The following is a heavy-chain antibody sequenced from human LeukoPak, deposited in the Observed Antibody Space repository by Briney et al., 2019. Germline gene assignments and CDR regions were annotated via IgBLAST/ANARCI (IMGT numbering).Heavy chain of an antibody. J-gene: IGHJ4*02. Sequence: GSLRLSCAASGFTFSSYAMTWVRQAPGKGLEWVSVISGSGTNTDYADSVKGRFTISRDNSKNTLYLQINSLRAEDTAVYYCAKSFGPVIAAAGTGADWGQGTLVTVSS. CDR3: AKSFGPVIAAAGTGAD. CDR2: ISGSGTNT. CDR1: GFTFSSYA. D-gene: IGHD6-13*01. V-gene: IGHV3-23*01.